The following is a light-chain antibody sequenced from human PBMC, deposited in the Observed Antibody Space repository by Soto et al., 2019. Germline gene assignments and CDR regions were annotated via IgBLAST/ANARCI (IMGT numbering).Light chain of an antibody. Sequence: DIQMTQSPSSLTASVGDRVTITCRASQSISSYLNWYQLKPGKAPKVLIYDASNLDSGVPSRFSGSGSGTEFSLTISNLQPDDCATYYCQQYENYWTFGQGTKVDIK. V-gene: IGKV1-5*01. CDR2: DAS. CDR3: QQYENYWT. J-gene: IGKJ1*01. CDR1: QSISSY.